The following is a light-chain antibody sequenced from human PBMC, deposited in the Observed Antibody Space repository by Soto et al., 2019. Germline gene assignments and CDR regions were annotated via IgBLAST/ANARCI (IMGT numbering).Light chain of an antibody. Sequence: LTHPASVSGSPGQSITISCTGDRTDVGKYNLVSWHQQHPGTAPKLILFEVNKRPSVVSHRFSGSKSGNTASLTISGLQAEDESDYYCCSYAGTRTWVFGGGTKVTVL. CDR1: RTDVGKYNL. CDR3: CSYAGTRTWV. J-gene: IGLJ3*02. V-gene: IGLV2-23*02. CDR2: EVN.